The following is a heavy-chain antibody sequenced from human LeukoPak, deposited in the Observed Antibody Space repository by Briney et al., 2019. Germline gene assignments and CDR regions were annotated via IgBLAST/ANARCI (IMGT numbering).Heavy chain of an antibody. J-gene: IGHJ3*02. CDR2: ISSSSTFI. D-gene: IGHD2-21*02. Sequence: KPGGSLRLSCAASGFPFSSYSMNWVRQAPGKGLEWVSYISSSSTFIFYADSVKGRFTISTDNAKNSLYLQVNSLRAEDTAVYYCAGAYCGGDCYSGVAFDIWGQGTMVTVSS. V-gene: IGHV3-21*01. CDR1: GFPFSSYS. CDR3: AGAYCGGDCYSGVAFDI.